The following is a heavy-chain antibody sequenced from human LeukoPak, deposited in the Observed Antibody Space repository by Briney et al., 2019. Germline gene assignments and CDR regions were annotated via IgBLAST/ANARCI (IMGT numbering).Heavy chain of an antibody. J-gene: IGHJ4*02. CDR1: GYTFTSYG. CDR3: ARAYYGSGSYKNDY. Sequence: ASVKVSCKASGYTFTSYGISWVRQAPGQGLEWMGWISAYNGNTNYAQKLQGRVTMTTDASTSTAYMELRSLRSDDTAVYYCARAYYGSGSYKNDYWGQGTLVTVSS. V-gene: IGHV1-18*01. CDR2: ISAYNGNT. D-gene: IGHD3-10*01.